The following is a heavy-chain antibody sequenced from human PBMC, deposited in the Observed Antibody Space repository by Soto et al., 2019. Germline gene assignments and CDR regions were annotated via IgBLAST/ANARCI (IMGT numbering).Heavy chain of an antibody. V-gene: IGHV1-24*01. J-gene: IGHJ5*02. CDR1: GYTLTELS. CDR2: FDPEDGET. Sequence: ASGKVSCKVSGYTLTELSMHWVRQAPGKGLEWMGGFDPEDGETIYAQKFQGRVTMTEDTSTDTAYMELSSLGSEDTAVYYCATDASAGSGPLNWLDPWGQGTLVTVSS. D-gene: IGHD3-10*01. CDR3: ATDASAGSGPLNWLDP.